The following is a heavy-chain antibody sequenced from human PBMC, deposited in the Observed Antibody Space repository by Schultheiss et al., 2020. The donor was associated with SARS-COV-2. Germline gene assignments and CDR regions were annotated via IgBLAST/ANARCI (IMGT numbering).Heavy chain of an antibody. Sequence: SETLSLTCSVSGGSISSSSYYWSWIRQPPGKGLEWIGEINHSGSTNYNPSLKSRVTISVDTSKNQFSLKLSSVTAAGTAVYYCARNRQLARRGYSYGFDYWGQGTLVTVSS. CDR3: ARNRQLARRGYSYGFDY. V-gene: IGHV4-39*07. CDR1: GGSISSSSYY. J-gene: IGHJ4*02. CDR2: INHSGST. D-gene: IGHD5-18*01.